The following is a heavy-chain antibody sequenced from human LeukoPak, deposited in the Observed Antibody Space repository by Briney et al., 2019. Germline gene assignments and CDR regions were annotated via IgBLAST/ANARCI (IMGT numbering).Heavy chain of an antibody. V-gene: IGHV3-48*02. Sequence: GSLRLSCVASGFTFSSYSMNWVRQAPGKGPEWISYVTSSSSTIYYADSVKGRFTISRDNAKNSLYLQMNSLRDEDTAVYYCARGTSPFDPWGRGTLVTVSS. J-gene: IGHJ5*02. CDR2: VTSSSSTI. CDR3: ARGTSPFDP. CDR1: GFTFSSYS.